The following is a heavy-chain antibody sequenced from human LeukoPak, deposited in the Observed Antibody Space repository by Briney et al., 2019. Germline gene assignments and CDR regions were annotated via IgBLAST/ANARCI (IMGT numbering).Heavy chain of an antibody. CDR3: ARERYGSGSNDY. V-gene: IGHV4-61*01. J-gene: IGHJ4*02. D-gene: IGHD3-10*01. CDR2: IYYSGST. Sequence: PSETLSLTCTVSGVSVSSGSYYWSWIRQPPGKGLEWIGYIYYSGSTNYNPSLKTLITISVDTSKNQFSLKLSSVTAADTAVYYCARERYGSGSNDYWGQGTLVTVSS. CDR1: GVSVSSGSYY.